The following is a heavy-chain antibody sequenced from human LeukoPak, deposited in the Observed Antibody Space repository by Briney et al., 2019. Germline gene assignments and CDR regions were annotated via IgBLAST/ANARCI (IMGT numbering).Heavy chain of an antibody. V-gene: IGHV4-30-4*01. Sequence: SETLSLTCTVSSGSINSGEYIWTWIRQPPGKGLEWIGRFHHGGSPSYNPSLQSRVTISADTSKNQFSLELRSVSDADTAVYYCARGLTTDKIDYWGQGTLVTVSS. D-gene: IGHD1-14*01. CDR2: FHHGGSP. CDR1: SGSINSGEYI. J-gene: IGHJ4*02. CDR3: ARGLTTDKIDY.